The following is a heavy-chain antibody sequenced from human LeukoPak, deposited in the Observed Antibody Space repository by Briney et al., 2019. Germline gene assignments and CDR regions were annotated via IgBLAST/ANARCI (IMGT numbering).Heavy chain of an antibody. J-gene: IGHJ4*02. Sequence: SETLSLTCTVSGVSISSGGYHWSWIRQQPGKGLEWIGNEGSTYYNPSLKSRLTISVDTSKNQFSPKLSSVTAADTAIYYCAVYFVGGGGRGTWGQGTLVTVSS. CDR1: GVSISSGGYH. D-gene: IGHD2-21*01. CDR2: EGST. V-gene: IGHV4-31*03. CDR3: AVYFVGGGGRGT.